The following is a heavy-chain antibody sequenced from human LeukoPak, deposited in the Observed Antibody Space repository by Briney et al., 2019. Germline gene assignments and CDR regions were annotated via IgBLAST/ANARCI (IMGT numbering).Heavy chain of an antibody. CDR2: SSYSGNT. V-gene: IGHV1-18*01. CDR3: ARDLGSAYYYGSGMVFDY. J-gene: IGHJ4*02. Sequence: ASVKVSCKASGYTFSSYAISWVRQAPGQGLEWMGSSYSGNTNYAQKFQGRVSMTTDTSTSTVYMELRSLTSDDTAVYYCARDLGSAYYYGSGMVFDYWGQGTLVTVSS. D-gene: IGHD3-10*01. CDR1: GYTFSSYA.